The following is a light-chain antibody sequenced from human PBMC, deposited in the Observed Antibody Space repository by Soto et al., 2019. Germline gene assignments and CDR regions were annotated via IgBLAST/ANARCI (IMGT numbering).Light chain of an antibody. CDR3: MQALQTPIT. CDR2: LGS. CDR1: QSLLHSNGYNY. J-gene: IGKJ5*01. V-gene: IGKV2-28*01. Sequence: EIVMTQSPLSLPVTSGEPASISFRSSQSLLHSNGYNYLDWYLQKPGQSPQLLIYLGSNRSSGVPDRFSGSGSGTDFTLKISRVEAEDVGVYYCMQALQTPITFGQGTLLEIK.